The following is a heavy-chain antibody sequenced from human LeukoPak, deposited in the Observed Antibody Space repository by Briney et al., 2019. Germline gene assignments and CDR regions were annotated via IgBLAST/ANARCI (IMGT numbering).Heavy chain of an antibody. Sequence: GGSLRLSCAASGFTFSSYWMSWVRQAPGKGLEWVANIKQDGSERYYVNSVMGRLTIPRDNAKNSLYLQMNSLRAEDTAVYYCASVYYDFWSGYYPFDYWGQGTLVTVSS. CDR2: IKQDGSER. CDR1: GFTFSSYW. J-gene: IGHJ4*02. CDR3: ASVYYDFWSGYYPFDY. V-gene: IGHV3-7*01. D-gene: IGHD3-3*01.